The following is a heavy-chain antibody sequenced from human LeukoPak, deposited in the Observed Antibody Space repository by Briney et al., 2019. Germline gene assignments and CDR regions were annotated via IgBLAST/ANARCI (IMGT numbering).Heavy chain of an antibody. J-gene: IGHJ4*02. CDR3: ARDYQGPFGSGQYYFDY. D-gene: IGHD3-10*01. CDR1: GGSISSGSYY. CDR2: IYTSGST. V-gene: IGHV4-61*02. Sequence: SQTLSLTCTVSGGSISSGSYYWSWIRQPAGKGLEWIGRIYTSGSTNYNPSLKSRVTISVDTSKNQFSLKLSSVTAADTAMYYCARDYQGPFGSGQYYFDYWGQGTLVTVSS.